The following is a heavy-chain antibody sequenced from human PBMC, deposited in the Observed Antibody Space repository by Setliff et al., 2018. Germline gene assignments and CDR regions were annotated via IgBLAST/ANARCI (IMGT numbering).Heavy chain of an antibody. J-gene: IGHJ4*02. Sequence: HPGGSLRLSCAASGFTFSGYGMHWVRQAPGKGLEWVAVIWYDGSNKYYADSVKGRFTISRDNSKNTLYLQMNSLRAEDTAVYYCAKAARIAVADPFDYWGQGTLVTVSS. CDR1: GFTFSGYG. CDR3: AKAARIAVADPFDY. CDR2: IWYDGSNK. V-gene: IGHV3-33*06. D-gene: IGHD6-19*01.